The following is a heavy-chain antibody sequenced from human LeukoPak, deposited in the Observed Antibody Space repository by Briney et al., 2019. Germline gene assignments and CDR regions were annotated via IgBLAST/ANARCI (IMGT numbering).Heavy chain of an antibody. V-gene: IGHV3-23*01. CDR1: GFTFSSYA. CDR2: ISGSGGST. CDR3: ARDPEGGSSWDY. D-gene: IGHD6-13*01. Sequence: PGGSLRLSCAASGFTFSSYAMSWVRQAPGKGLEWVSAISGSGGSTYYADSVKGRFTISRDNSKNTLYLQMNSLRAEDTAVYYCARDPEGGSSWDYWGQGTLVTVSS. J-gene: IGHJ4*02.